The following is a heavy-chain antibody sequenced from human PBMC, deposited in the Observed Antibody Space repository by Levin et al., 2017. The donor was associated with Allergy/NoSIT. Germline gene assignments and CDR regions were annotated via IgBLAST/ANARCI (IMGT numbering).Heavy chain of an antibody. V-gene: IGHV3-48*02. CDR3: GGMKLNILKACRI. Sequence: GGSLRLSCVASGVAFSSYSMNWVRQAPGKGLEWISYISSSSSSIYYADSVKGRFTISRDNAKNSLFLQMNSLRDEDTAVYFCGGMKLNILKACRIRGQVTIVTVST. J-gene: IGHJ3*02. CDR1: GVAFSSYS. D-gene: IGHD2/OR15-2a*01. CDR2: ISSSSSSI.